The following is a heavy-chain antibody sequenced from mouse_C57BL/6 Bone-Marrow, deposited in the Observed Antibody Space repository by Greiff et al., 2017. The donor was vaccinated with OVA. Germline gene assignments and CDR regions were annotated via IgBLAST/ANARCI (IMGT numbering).Heavy chain of an antibody. J-gene: IGHJ2*01. CDR2: IDPENGDT. D-gene: IGHD1-1*01. V-gene: IGHV14-4*01. CDR1: GFNIKDDY. Sequence: EVQLQQFGAELVRPGASVKLSCTASGFNIKDDYMHWVKQRPEQGLEWIGWIDPENGDTEYASKFQGKATITADTSSNTAYLQLSSLTSEDTAVYYCTPITTVRDYWGQGTTLTVSS. CDR3: TPITTVRDY.